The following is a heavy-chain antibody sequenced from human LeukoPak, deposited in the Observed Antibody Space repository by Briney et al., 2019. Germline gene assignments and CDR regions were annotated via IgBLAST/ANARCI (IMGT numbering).Heavy chain of an antibody. D-gene: IGHD3-22*01. CDR2: ISAYNGNT. CDR3: ATDRIEDNTHSSGYYYVF. Sequence: ASVKVSCKATGYTFTSYGSSWVRQAPGQGLEWMGWISAYNGNTNYAQKLQGRVTMTTDTSTSTAYMELRSLRSDDTAVYYCATDRIEDNTHSSGYYYVFWGQGTLVTVSS. CDR1: GYTFTSYG. J-gene: IGHJ4*02. V-gene: IGHV1-18*04.